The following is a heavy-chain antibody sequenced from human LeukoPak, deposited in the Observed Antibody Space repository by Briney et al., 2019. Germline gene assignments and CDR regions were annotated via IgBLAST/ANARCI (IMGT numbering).Heavy chain of an antibody. CDR3: SRGGSIFWNQ. CDR1: GGSFSGYY. V-gene: IGHV4-34*01. D-gene: IGHD3-9*01. Sequence: SETLSLTCAVYGGSFSGYYWSWIRQPPGKGLEWIGEINHSGSTNYNPSLKSRVTISVETSKNQFSLKLSPVTAADTGWYYLSRGGSIFWNQWGQGTLVTVSS. J-gene: IGHJ4*02. CDR2: INHSGST.